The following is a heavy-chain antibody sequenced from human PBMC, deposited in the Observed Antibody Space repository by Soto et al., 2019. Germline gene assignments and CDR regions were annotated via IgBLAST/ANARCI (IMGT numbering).Heavy chain of an antibody. V-gene: IGHV1-69*13. CDR1: GGTFSGYA. D-gene: IGHD2-8*01. Sequence: GASVKVSCKASGGTFSGYAISWVRQAPGQGLEWMGGIIPIFGTANYAQKFQGRVTITADESTSTAYMELSSLRSEDTAVYYCASTGATNPRCTNGVCYIPYGMDVWGQGTTVTVSS. J-gene: IGHJ6*02. CDR3: ASTGATNPRCTNGVCYIPYGMDV. CDR2: IIPIFGTA.